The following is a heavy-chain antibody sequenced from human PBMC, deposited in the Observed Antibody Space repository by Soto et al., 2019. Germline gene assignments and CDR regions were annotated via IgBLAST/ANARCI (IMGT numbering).Heavy chain of an antibody. J-gene: IGHJ6*02. V-gene: IGHV4-39*01. D-gene: IGHD3-10*01. CDR2: IYYSGST. CDR3: ARLNMGISIRDYYYYYGMDV. Sequence: SETLSLTCTVSGGSISSSSYYWGWIRQPPGKGLEWIGSIYYSGSTYYNPSLKSRVTISVDTSKNQFSLKLSSVTAADTAVYYCARLNMGISIRDYYYYYGMDVWGQGTTVTVSS. CDR1: GGSISSSSYY.